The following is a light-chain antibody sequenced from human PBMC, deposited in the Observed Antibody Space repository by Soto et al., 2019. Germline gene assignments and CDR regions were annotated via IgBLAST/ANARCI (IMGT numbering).Light chain of an antibody. CDR3: GTWDSSLSAGR. CDR2: ENN. V-gene: IGLV1-51*02. J-gene: IGLJ2*01. CDR1: SSNIGNNY. Sequence: QSVLTQPPSVSAAPGQKVTISCSGSSSNIGNNYVSWYQQLPGTAPKLLIYENNKRPSGIPDRFSGSKSGTSATLGITGLQTGDEADYYCGTWDSSLSAGRFGGGTKVTV.